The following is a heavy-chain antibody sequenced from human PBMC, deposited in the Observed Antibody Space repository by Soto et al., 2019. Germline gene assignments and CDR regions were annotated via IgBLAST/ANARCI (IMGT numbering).Heavy chain of an antibody. CDR2: ISAYNGNT. Sequence: QVQLVQSGAEVKKPGASVKVSCKASGYTFTSYGISWVRQAPGQGLEWMGWISAYNGNTNYAQKLQGRVTMTTDTXXXXXXXXXXXXXXXXXXXXXXARFGXXXXLDYWGQGTLVTVSS. CDR3: ARFGXXXXLDY. CDR1: GYTFTSYG. J-gene: IGHJ4*02. V-gene: IGHV1-18*01. D-gene: IGHD3-16*01.